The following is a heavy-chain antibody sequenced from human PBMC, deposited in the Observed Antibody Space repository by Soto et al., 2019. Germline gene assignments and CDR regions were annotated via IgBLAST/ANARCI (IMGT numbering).Heavy chain of an antibody. D-gene: IGHD3-22*01. J-gene: IGHJ6*02. Sequence: SETLSLTCTVSGGSISSYYWSWIRQPPGKGLEWIGYIYYSGSTNYNPSLKSRVTISVDTSKNQFSLKLSSVTAADTAVYYCARDQNYYDSSGYSYGMDVWGQGTTVTVS. CDR3: ARDQNYYDSSGYSYGMDV. CDR2: IYYSGST. CDR1: GGSISSYY. V-gene: IGHV4-59*01.